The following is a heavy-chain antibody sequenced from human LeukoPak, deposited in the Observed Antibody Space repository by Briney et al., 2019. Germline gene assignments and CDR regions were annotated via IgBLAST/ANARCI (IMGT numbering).Heavy chain of an antibody. J-gene: IGHJ4*02. Sequence: PSETLSLTCAVYGGSFSGYYWSGIRQPPGKGLEGIGEINHSGSTKDNTSLTSRVTISVDTSKNQFSLKLSSVTAADTAVYYCARARRGVITFGGVIVHFDYWGQGTLVTVSS. CDR1: GGSFSGYY. CDR3: ARARRGVITFGGVIVHFDY. V-gene: IGHV4-34*01. D-gene: IGHD3-16*02. CDR2: INHSGST.